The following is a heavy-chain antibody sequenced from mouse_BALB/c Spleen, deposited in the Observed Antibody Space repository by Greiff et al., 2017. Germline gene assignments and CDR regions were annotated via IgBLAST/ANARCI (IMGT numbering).Heavy chain of an antibody. CDR3: ARGGGNYVAGASYAMDY. D-gene: IGHD2-1*01. CDR1: GFNIKDTY. CDR2: IDPANGNT. Sequence: VQLQQSGAELVKPGASVKLSCTASGFNIKDTYMHWVKQRPEQGLEWIGRIDPANGNTKYDPKFQGKATITADTSSNTAYLQLSSLTSEDTAVYYCARGGGNYVAGASYAMDYWGQGTSVTVSS. J-gene: IGHJ4*01. V-gene: IGHV14-3*02.